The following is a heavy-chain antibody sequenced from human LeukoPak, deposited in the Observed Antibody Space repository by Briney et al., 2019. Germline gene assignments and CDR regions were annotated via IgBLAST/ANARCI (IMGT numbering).Heavy chain of an antibody. CDR1: GFTFSSYS. CDR3: ARDREVFGDFDY. CDR2: ISSSSSYI. V-gene: IGHV3-21*01. D-gene: IGHD3-3*01. J-gene: IGHJ4*02. Sequence: PGGSLRLSCAASGFTFSSYSMNWVRQAPGKGLEWVSSISSSSSYIYYADSVKGRFTISRDNAKNSLYLQMNSPRAEDTAVYYCARDREVFGDFDYWGQGTLVTVSS.